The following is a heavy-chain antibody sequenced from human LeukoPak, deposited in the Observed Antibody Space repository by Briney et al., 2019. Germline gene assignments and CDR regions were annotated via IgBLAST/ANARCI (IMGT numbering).Heavy chain of an antibody. CDR3: ARDIVSSFLKGATVTHVFDY. D-gene: IGHD4-17*01. CDR1: GYTFTSYG. CDR2: INPNSGGT. V-gene: IGHV1-2*04. Sequence: ASVKVSCKASGYTFTSYGNSWVRQAPGQGLEWMGWINPNSGGTNYTQKFQGWVTMTRDTSISTVYMELSRLRSDDTAVYYCARDIVSSFLKGATVTHVFDYWGQGTLVTVSS. J-gene: IGHJ4*02.